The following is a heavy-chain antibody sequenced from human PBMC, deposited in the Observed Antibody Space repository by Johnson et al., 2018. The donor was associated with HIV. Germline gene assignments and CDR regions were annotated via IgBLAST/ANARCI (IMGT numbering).Heavy chain of an antibody. V-gene: IGHV3-30*03. J-gene: IGHJ3*02. CDR2: ISYDGSNK. CDR3: ARDSGQQLADAFDI. CDR1: GFTFSSYG. D-gene: IGHD6-6*01. Sequence: QMLFVESGGGVVQPGRSLRLSCAASGFTFSSYGMHWVRQAPGKGLEWVAVISYDGSNKYYGDSVKGRFTISRDNSKNTLYLQMNSLRAEDTAVYYCARDSGQQLADAFDIWGQGTMVTVSS.